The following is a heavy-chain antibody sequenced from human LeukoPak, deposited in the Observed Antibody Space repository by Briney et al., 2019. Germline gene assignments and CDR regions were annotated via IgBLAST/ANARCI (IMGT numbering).Heavy chain of an antibody. J-gene: IGHJ4*02. V-gene: IGHV4-4*07. D-gene: IGHD3-10*02. Sequence: SETLSLTCTVSSFSISRDCWTWIRQPAGKELEWIGLISSTGMTNYNPSLNSRVTMSVDTATNQFSLKLRSVTAADTAVYFCARGLLTYYYARDGPPPSLNYYFDYWGLGIQVTVSS. CDR1: SFSISRDC. CDR2: ISSTGMT. CDR3: ARGLLTYYYARDGPPPSLNYYFDY.